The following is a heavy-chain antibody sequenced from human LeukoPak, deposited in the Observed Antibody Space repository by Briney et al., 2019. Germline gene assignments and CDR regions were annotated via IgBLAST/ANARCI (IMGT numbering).Heavy chain of an antibody. CDR1: GFTFSDYA. CDR2: IRGTGGTT. CDR3: GKDPNGDYVGAFVF. V-gene: IGHV3-23*01. D-gene: IGHD4-17*01. J-gene: IGHJ3*01. Sequence: GGSLRLSCAASGFTFSDYALIWVRQAPGKGLEWISAIRGTGGTTYYADSVKGRCTISRDNSRNTVYLQMNSLRAEDTALYFCGKDPNGDYVGAFVFWGPGTMVTVSS.